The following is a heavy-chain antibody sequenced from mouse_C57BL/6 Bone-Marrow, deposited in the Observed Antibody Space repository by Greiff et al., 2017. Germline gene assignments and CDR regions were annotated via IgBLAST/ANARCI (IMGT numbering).Heavy chain of an antibody. CDR2: ISYDGSN. Sequence: DVQLQESGPGLVKPSQSLSLTCSVTGYSITSGYYWNWIRQFPGNKLEWMGYISYDGSNNYNPSLKNRISITRDTSKNQFFLKLNSVTTEDTATYYCARETTVVARSYWYFDVWGTGTTVTVSS. J-gene: IGHJ1*03. CDR1: GYSITSGYY. V-gene: IGHV3-6*01. D-gene: IGHD1-1*01. CDR3: ARETTVVARSYWYFDV.